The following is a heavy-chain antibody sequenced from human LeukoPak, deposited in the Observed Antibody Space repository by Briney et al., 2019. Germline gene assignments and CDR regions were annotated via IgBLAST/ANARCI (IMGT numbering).Heavy chain of an antibody. Sequence: PGGSLRLSSAASGFTFDDYAMHWVRQAPGKGLEWVSLITWDGDSTYYADSVKGRFTISRDNSKNYLYLQMNSLRAEDTALYYCAKGTSSWHEFDSWGQGTLVTVSS. V-gene: IGHV3-43D*03. CDR1: GFTFDDYA. CDR2: ITWDGDST. J-gene: IGHJ4*02. D-gene: IGHD6-13*01. CDR3: AKGTSSWHEFDS.